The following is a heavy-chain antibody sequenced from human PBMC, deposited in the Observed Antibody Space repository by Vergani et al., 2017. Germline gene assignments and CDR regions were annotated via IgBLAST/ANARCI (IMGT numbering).Heavy chain of an antibody. CDR1: GYSFTSYW. D-gene: IGHD3-22*01. CDR2: IYPDDSDT. J-gene: IGHJ4*02. CDR3: ARLYGRDSSGSKYFDY. V-gene: IGHV5-51*01. Sequence: EVQLVQSGAEVKKPGESLKISCKGSGYSFTSYWIGWVRQMPEKGLEWMGIIYPDDSDTRYSPSFQGQVTISADKSISTAYLQRSSLRASDSAMYYCARLYGRDSSGSKYFDYWGQGTLVTVSS.